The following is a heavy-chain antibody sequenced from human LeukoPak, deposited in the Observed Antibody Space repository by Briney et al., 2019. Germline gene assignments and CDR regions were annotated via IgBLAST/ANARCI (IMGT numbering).Heavy chain of an antibody. CDR1: GFTFSNYA. CDR2: IGGRDGRT. CDR3: AKGGLLCGADCYSPYYFDF. Sequence: GGSLRLSCAASGFTFSNYAMSWVRQAPGKGLEWVSAIGGRDGRTYYADSVKGRFTISRDNSKNTLFLQMNSLRAEDTAIYYCAKGGLLCGADCYSPYYFDFWGQGTLVTVSS. J-gene: IGHJ4*02. V-gene: IGHV3-23*01. D-gene: IGHD2-21*01.